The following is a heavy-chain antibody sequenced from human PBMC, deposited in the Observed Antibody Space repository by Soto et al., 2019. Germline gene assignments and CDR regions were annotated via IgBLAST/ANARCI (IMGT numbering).Heavy chain of an antibody. CDR3: AKEIITIFGVVPNSAYGMDV. CDR1: GYTFTSYY. J-gene: IGHJ6*02. D-gene: IGHD3-3*01. V-gene: IGHV1-46*01. Sequence: ASVKVSCKASGYTFTSYYMHWVRQAPGQGLEWMGIINPSGGSTSYAQKFQGRVTMTRDTSTSTVYMELSSLRSEDTAVYYCAKEIITIFGVVPNSAYGMDVWGQWTTVTVSS. CDR2: INPSGGST.